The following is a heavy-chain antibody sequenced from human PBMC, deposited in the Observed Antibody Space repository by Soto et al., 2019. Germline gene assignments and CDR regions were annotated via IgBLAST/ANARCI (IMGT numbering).Heavy chain of an antibody. V-gene: IGHV4-31*02. J-gene: IGHJ4*02. CDR2: IYSRGNT. Sequence: WTWIRQHPGKRLEWIGDIYSRGNTYYTPSLKSRVDITVDTSKNQFSLRVSSVTAADAAVYYCARARSGSYFVLEYWGQGAQVTVSP. D-gene: IGHD3-10*01. CDR3: ARARSGSYFVLEY.